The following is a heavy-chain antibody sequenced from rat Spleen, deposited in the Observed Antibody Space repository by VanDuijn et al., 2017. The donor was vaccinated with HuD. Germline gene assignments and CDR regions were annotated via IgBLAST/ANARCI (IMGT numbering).Heavy chain of an antibody. J-gene: IGHJ4*01. CDR3: ARESTEGRYYYVMDA. CDR1: GFSLISYA. CDR2: IWGDGST. Sequence: QVQLKESGPGLVQPSQTLSLTCTVSGFSLISYAVNWVRQPPGKGLEGMGGIWGDGSTVYNSALKSRLSINRDTSKSQVFLKMNSLQTEDIATYYCARESTEGRYYYVMDAWGQGASVTVSS. D-gene: IGHD1-11*01. V-gene: IGHV2-15*01.